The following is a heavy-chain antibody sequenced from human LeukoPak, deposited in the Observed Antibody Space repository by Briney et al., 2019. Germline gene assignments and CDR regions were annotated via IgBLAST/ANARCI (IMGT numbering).Heavy chain of an antibody. V-gene: IGHV4-59*01. CDR1: GCSISSYY. CDR3: AREWGYDSSGQIDY. CDR2: IYKSGST. J-gene: IGHJ4*02. D-gene: IGHD3-22*01. Sequence: PSETLSLTCTVSGCSISSYYWSWIRQPPGRGLEWIGYIYKSGSTNYNPSLKSRVTISVDTSKNQFSLKLSSVTAADTAVYYCAREWGYDSSGQIDYWGQGTLVTVSS.